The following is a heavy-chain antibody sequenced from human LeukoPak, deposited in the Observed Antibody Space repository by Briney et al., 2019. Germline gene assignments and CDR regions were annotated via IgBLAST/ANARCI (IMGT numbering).Heavy chain of an antibody. CDR3: ARDQYDTWSRRGNFDS. CDR2: IKLDGSEK. V-gene: IGHV3-7*03. J-gene: IGHJ4*02. CDR1: GFTFGKYW. Sequence: GGSLRLSCVASGFTFGKYWMSWVRQAPGEGLEWVANIKLDGSEKNYVDSVKGRFSISRDNTKNSLYLQMNSLRAEDTAVFYCARDQYDTWSRRGNFDSWGQGTLVIVSS. D-gene: IGHD3-3*01.